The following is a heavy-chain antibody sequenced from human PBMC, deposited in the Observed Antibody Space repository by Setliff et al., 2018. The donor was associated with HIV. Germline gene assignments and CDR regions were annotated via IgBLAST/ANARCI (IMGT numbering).Heavy chain of an antibody. CDR1: GYSLSTYA. D-gene: IGHD6-19*01. CDR2: IDSNNGNR. J-gene: IGHJ6*03. V-gene: IGHV1-18*01. CDR3: ARVQTMAVAGTQYYYMDV. Sequence: GASVKVSCKASGYSLSTYAISWVRQAPGQGLEWMGWIDSNNGNRNFAQKFRGRVTMTTDISTNTAYMEVRSLSFDDTAVYYCARVQTMAVAGTQYYYMDVWGKGTTVTVSS.